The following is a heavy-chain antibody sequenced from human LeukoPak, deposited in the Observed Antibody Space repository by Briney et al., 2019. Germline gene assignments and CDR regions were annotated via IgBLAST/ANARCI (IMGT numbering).Heavy chain of an antibody. CDR2: ISSSSSYI. V-gene: IGHV3-21*01. CDR3: ARAAIDYYGSGSSLY. D-gene: IGHD3-10*01. J-gene: IGHJ4*02. CDR1: GFTFSSYA. Sequence: PGGSLRLSCAASGFTFSSYAMSWVRQAPGKGLEWVSSISSSSSYIYYADSVKGRFTISRDNAKNSLYLQMNSLRAEDTAVYYCARAAIDYYGSGSSLYWGQGTLVTVSS.